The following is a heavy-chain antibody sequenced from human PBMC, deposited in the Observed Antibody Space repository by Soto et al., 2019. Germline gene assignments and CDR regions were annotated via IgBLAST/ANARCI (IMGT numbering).Heavy chain of an antibody. V-gene: IGHV4-59*01. D-gene: IGHD3-22*01. J-gene: IGHJ4*02. Sequence: PSETLSLTCTVSGGSISSYYWSWIRQPPGKGLEWIGYIYYSGSTNYNPSLKSRVTISVDTSKNQFSLKLSSVTAADTAVYYCARDLYDSSGSLDYWGQGTLVTVSS. CDR1: GGSISSYY. CDR3: ARDLYDSSGSLDY. CDR2: IYYSGST.